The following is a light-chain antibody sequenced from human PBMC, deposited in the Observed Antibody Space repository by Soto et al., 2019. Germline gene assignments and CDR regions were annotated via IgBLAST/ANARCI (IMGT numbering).Light chain of an antibody. CDR1: SSNIGNNY. CDR2: ENN. Sequence: QSVLTQAPSVSAAPGQKVTISCSGSSSNIGNNYVSWYQQFPGTAPELLIYENNKRTSGIPDRFSGSKSGTSATLGITGLQTGDEADYYCGTWDSSGNYVFGTGTKVTVL. CDR3: GTWDSSGNYV. J-gene: IGLJ1*01. V-gene: IGLV1-51*02.